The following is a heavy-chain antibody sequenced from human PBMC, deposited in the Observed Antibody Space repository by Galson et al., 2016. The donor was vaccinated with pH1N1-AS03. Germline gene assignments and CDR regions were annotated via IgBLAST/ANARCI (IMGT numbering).Heavy chain of an antibody. D-gene: IGHD6-19*01. J-gene: IGHJ4*02. CDR3: ARGIGSRIAVGLDF. CDR2: SNTDGSGA. Sequence: SLRLSCAASGFPFSSYWMHWVRQAPGKGLVWVSRSNTDGSGATYADSVKGRFTISRDNAENTVSLQMNSLRAEDTAVYYCARGIGSRIAVGLDFWGPGTLVTVSS. CDR1: GFPFSSYW. V-gene: IGHV3-74*01.